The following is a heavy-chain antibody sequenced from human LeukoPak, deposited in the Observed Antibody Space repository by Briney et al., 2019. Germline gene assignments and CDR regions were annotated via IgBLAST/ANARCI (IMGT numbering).Heavy chain of an antibody. CDR2: INPNSGGT. CDR1: GYTFTGYY. D-gene: IGHD5-18*01. J-gene: IGHJ6*03. Sequence: GASVKVSCKASGYTFTGYYMHWVRQAPGQGLEWMGWINPNSGGTNYAQKFQGRVTMTRDTSISTAYMELSRLRSDDTAVYYCARGYSYGYVYYYMDVWGKGTTVTVS. CDR3: ARGYSYGYVYYYMDV. V-gene: IGHV1-2*02.